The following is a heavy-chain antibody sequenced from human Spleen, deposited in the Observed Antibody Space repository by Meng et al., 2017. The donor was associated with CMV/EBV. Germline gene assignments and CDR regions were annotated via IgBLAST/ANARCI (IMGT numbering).Heavy chain of an antibody. J-gene: IGHJ4*02. V-gene: IGHV4-39*07. CDR3: ARGLAAAGYFDY. Sequence: SETLSLTCTVSGGSISSSSYYWGWIRQPPGKGLEWIGSVYYSGVTYYNSSLKSRVTISVDTSKNQFSLKLRSVTAADTAVYYCARGLAAAGYFDYWGQGTLVTVSS. CDR1: GGSISSSSYY. CDR2: VYYSGVT. D-gene: IGHD6-13*01.